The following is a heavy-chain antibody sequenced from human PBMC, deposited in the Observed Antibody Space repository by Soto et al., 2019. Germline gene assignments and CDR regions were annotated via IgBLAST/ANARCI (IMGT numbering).Heavy chain of an antibody. V-gene: IGHV4-59*08. CDR2: IYYSGST. J-gene: IGHJ4*02. Sequence: SETLSLTCTVSGGSISSYYWSWIRQPPGKGLEWIGYIYYSGSTNYNPSLKSRVTISVDTSKNQFSLKLSSVTAADTVVYYCARHPLGYGSGSSMFYYFDYWGQGTLVTVSS. CDR1: GGSISSYY. CDR3: ARHPLGYGSGSSMFYYFDY. D-gene: IGHD3-10*01.